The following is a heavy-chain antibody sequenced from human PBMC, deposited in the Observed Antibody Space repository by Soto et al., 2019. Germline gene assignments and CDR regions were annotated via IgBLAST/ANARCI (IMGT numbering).Heavy chain of an antibody. CDR3: AKEMGGYCSSTSCFDFDY. CDR2: ISGSGGST. CDR1: GFTFSSYA. D-gene: IGHD2-2*01. J-gene: IGHJ4*02. Sequence: GGSLRLSCAASGFTFSSYAMSWVRQAPGKGLEWVSAISGSGGSTYYADSVKGRFTISRDNSKNTLYLQMNSLRAEDTAVYYCAKEMGGYCSSTSCFDFDYWGQGTLVTVSS. V-gene: IGHV3-23*01.